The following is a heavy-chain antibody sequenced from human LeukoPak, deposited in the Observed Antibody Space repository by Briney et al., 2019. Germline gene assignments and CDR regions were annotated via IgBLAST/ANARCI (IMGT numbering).Heavy chain of an antibody. CDR3: AKDLGGGSGCYDL. D-gene: IGHD6-19*01. CDR1: GFTFSGYA. J-gene: IGHJ2*01. CDR2: ISYDGSNK. V-gene: IGHV3-30*04. Sequence: PGGSLRLSCSASGFTFSGYAMNWVRQAPGKGLEWVAIISYDGSNKYYADSVQGRFTISRDNSKNTLYLQMNSLRAEDTAVYYCAKDLGGGSGCYDLWGRGTLVTVSS.